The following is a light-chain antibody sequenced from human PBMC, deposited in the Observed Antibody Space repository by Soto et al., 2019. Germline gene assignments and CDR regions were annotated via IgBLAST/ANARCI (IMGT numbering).Light chain of an antibody. CDR1: SSDVGGYNY. V-gene: IGLV2-14*01. Sequence: QSALTQPASVSGSPGQSVTISCTGTSSDVGGYNYVSWYQQHPGEAPKLMIYEVSSRPSGVSNRFSGSKAGNTASLTISGLQAEDEAYYYRSSDTGISIYVFGTGTKLTVL. CDR3: SSDTGISIYV. CDR2: EVS. J-gene: IGLJ1*01.